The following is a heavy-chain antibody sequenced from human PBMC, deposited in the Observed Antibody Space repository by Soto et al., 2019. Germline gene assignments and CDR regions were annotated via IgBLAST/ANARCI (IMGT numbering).Heavy chain of an antibody. Sequence: SETLSLTCTVSGGSISSGDYYWSWIRQPPGKGPEWIGYIYYSGSTYYNPSLKSRVTISVDTSKNQFSLKLSSVTAADTAVYYCARDRRGTSPLYYYYYYGMDVWGQGTTVTVSS. D-gene: IGHD2-2*01. V-gene: IGHV4-30-4*01. CDR3: ARDRRGTSPLYYYYYYGMDV. CDR1: GGSISSGDYY. J-gene: IGHJ6*02. CDR2: IYYSGST.